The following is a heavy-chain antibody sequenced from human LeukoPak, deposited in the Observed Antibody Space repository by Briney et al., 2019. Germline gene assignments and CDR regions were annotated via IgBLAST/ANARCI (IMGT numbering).Heavy chain of an antibody. CDR1: GGSISSYY. CDR2: IYYSGST. Sequence: PWETPSLTCTVSGGSISSYYWSWIRQPPGKGLDWIGYIYYSGSTNYNPSLKSRVTISVDTSKNQFSLKLSSVTAADTAVYYCARVLYYYDSSGYFPSGLYYYGMDVWGQGSTVTVSS. D-gene: IGHD3-22*01. V-gene: IGHV4-59*01. J-gene: IGHJ6*02. CDR3: ARVLYYYDSSGYFPSGLYYYGMDV.